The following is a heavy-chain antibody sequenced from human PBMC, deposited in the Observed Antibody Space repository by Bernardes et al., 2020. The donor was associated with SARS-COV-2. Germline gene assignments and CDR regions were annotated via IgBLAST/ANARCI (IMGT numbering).Heavy chain of an antibody. CDR2: IYYSGST. D-gene: IGHD3-22*01. CDR3: ARTDYYDSSGYYWLDY. CDR1: GGSISSGGYY. J-gene: IGHJ4*02. V-gene: IGHV4-31*03. Sequence: TLSLTCTVSGGSISSGGYYWSWIRQHPGKGLEWIGYIYYSGSTYYNPSLKSRVTISVDTSKNQFSLKLSSVTAADTAVYYCARTDYYDSSGYYWLDYWGQGILVTVSS.